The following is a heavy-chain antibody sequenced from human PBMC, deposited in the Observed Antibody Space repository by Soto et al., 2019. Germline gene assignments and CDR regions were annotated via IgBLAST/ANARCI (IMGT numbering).Heavy chain of an antibody. J-gene: IGHJ6*02. D-gene: IGHD3-22*01. CDR2: FDPEDGET. CDR1: GYTLTELS. CDR3: VQWLFPRYGMDV. V-gene: IGHV1-24*01. Sequence: QVQLVQSGAEVKKPGATVKVSCKVSGYTLTELSMHWVRQAPGKGLEWMGGFDPEDGETIYAQKFQGRVTMTEDTSPDTAYMELSSLRSEDTAVYYCVQWLFPRYGMDVWGQGTTVTVSS.